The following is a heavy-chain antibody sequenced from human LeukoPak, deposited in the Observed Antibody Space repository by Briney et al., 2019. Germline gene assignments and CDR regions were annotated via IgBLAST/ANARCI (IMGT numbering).Heavy chain of an antibody. Sequence: GSLRLSCAASGFTFSSHGMPWVRQPPGKGLEWIGEINHSGSTNYNPSLKSRVTISVDTSKNQFSLKLSSVAAADTAVYYCARGKEQPTSGSPANPDPEIDPWGQGTLVTVSS. D-gene: IGHD1-26*01. V-gene: IGHV4-34*01. J-gene: IGHJ5*02. CDR2: INHSGST. CDR1: GFTFSSHG. CDR3: ARGKEQPTSGSPANPDPEIDP.